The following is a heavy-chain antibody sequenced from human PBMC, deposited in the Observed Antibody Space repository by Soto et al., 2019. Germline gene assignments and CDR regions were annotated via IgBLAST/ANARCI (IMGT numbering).Heavy chain of an antibody. D-gene: IGHD6-6*01. CDR1: GGSISRGGYY. J-gene: IGHJ5*02. CDR3: ARGSFSSSSSWFDP. V-gene: IGHV4-31*03. Sequence: SATLSPPCSVSGGSISRGGYYCSWIRKHPGKGLEWIGYIYYRGRTYYNPSLHSRVSIAVDTSENQFSLKLTSVTAADTSVYYCARGSFSSSSSWFDPWGRGTLVTVS. CDR2: IYYRGRT.